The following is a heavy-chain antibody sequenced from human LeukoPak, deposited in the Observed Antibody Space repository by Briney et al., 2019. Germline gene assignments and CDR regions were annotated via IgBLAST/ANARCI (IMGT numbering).Heavy chain of an antibody. Sequence: SETLSLTCAVSGYSISSGYYWGWIRQPPGKGLEWIGSIYHSGSTYYNPSLKSRVTISVDTSKTQFSLKLSSVTAADTAVYYCARDAGYYDSSSGVDYWGQGTLVTVSS. D-gene: IGHD3-22*01. J-gene: IGHJ4*02. V-gene: IGHV4-38-2*02. CDR2: IYHSGST. CDR1: GYSISSGYY. CDR3: ARDAGYYDSSSGVDY.